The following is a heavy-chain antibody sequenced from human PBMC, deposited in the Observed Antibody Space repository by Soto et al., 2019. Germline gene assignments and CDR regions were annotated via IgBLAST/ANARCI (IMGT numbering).Heavy chain of an antibody. CDR2: INHSGSN. J-gene: IGHJ6*02. CDR1: GGSLSGYY. D-gene: IGHD2-15*01. Sequence: QVQLQQWGAGLLKPSETLSLTCAVSGGSLSGYYWSWIRQSPGKGLEWIAKINHSGSNNYNPSLKSRVTISVDTSKNEVSLKLTSVTAADTAVYYCARGPVRINFVYYNGMDVWGQGTTVSVSS. V-gene: IGHV4-34*01. CDR3: ARGPVRINFVYYNGMDV.